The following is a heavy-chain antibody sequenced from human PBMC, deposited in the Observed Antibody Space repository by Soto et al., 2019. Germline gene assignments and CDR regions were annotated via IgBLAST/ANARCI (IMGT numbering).Heavy chain of an antibody. CDR3: AKGFIVVVTVIRPDDAFDV. CDR1: GFTFGNFG. V-gene: IGHV3-23*01. J-gene: IGHJ3*01. CDR2: ISGGGGST. D-gene: IGHD2-21*02. Sequence: EVQLLESGGGLVQPGGSLRLSCAASGFTFGNFGMNWVRQAPGKGLEWVSGISGGGGSTYYADSVKGRFTISRDPSKNKIFLEMNSLRAEDTAVYYCAKGFIVVVTVIRPDDAFDVWGQGTLVTVSS.